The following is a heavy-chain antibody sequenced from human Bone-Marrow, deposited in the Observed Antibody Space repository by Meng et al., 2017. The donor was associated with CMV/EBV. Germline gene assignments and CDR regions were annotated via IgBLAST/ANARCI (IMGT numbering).Heavy chain of an antibody. D-gene: IGHD3-3*01. Sequence: GESLKISCAASGFTFSSYWMSWVRQAPGKGLEWVANIKQDGSEKYYVDSVKGRFTISRDNAKNSLYQQMNSLRDEDTAVYYCARGLYDFWSGYRITYDFWGQGTRVTVSS. CDR2: IKQDGSEK. J-gene: IGHJ4*02. CDR3: ARGLYDFWSGYRITYDF. V-gene: IGHV3-7*04. CDR1: GFTFSSYW.